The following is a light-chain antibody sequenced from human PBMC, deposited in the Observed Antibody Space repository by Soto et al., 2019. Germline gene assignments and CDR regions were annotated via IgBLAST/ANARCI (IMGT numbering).Light chain of an antibody. Sequence: DIQMTQSPSTLSASVGDRVTITCRASQSISSWLAWFQQKPGKAPDLLIYDASSLESGVPSRFSGSGSWTEFTLTISSLQSDDFATYYCQHYNSYPYTFGQGTKLEIK. CDR1: QSISSW. CDR3: QHYNSYPYT. CDR2: DAS. V-gene: IGKV1-5*01. J-gene: IGKJ2*01.